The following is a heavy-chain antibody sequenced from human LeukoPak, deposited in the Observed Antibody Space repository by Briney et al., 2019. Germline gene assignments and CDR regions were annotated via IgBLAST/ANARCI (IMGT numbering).Heavy chain of an antibody. D-gene: IGHD1-7*01. Sequence: PSETLSLTCTVSGGSISSYYWSWIRQPAGKGLEWIGRIYTSGSTNYNPSLKSRVPMSVDTSKNQFSLKLSSVTAADTAVYYCAREFITVTTPPYYYMDVWGQGTTVTVSS. CDR3: AREFITVTTPPYYYMDV. V-gene: IGHV4-4*07. CDR2: IYTSGST. CDR1: GGSISSYY. J-gene: IGHJ6*03.